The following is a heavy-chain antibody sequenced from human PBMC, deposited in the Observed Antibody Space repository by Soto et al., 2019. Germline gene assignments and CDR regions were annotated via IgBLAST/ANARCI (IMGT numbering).Heavy chain of an antibody. CDR2: MNPNSGNT. CDR1: GYTFTCYD. D-gene: IGHD3-9*01. V-gene: IGHV1-8*01. Sequence: ASVKVSCKASGYTFTCYDINWVRQATGQGLEWMGWMNPNSGNTGYAQKFQGRVTMTRNTSISTAYMGLSSLRSEDTAVYYCARGLNFDWDDNWFDPWGQGTLVTVSS. CDR3: ARGLNFDWDDNWFDP. J-gene: IGHJ5*02.